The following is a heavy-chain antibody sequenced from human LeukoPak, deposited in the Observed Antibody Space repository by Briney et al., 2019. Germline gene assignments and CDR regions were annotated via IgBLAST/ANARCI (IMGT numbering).Heavy chain of an antibody. Sequence: SETLSLTCTVSGGPISSSSSYWGWIRQPPGKGLEWIGSIYYSGSTYYNPSLKSRVTISVATSKNQFSLKLSSVTAADTAVYYCARDHPGYIYYYFDYWGQGTLVTVSS. D-gene: IGHD5-24*01. CDR3: ARDHPGYIYYYFDY. J-gene: IGHJ4*02. CDR2: IYYSGST. V-gene: IGHV4-39*07. CDR1: GGPISSSSSY.